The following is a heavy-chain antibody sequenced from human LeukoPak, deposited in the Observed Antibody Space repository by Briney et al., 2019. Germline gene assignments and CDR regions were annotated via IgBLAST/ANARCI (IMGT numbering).Heavy chain of an antibody. J-gene: IGHJ6*02. Sequence: ASVKVPCKASGYTFTGYYMHWVRQAPGQGLEWMGWINPNSGGTNYAQKFQGRVTMTRDTSISTAYMELSRLRSDDTAVYYCARDYYYDSSGYYPSYYYYYGMDVWGQGTTVTVSS. CDR2: INPNSGGT. D-gene: IGHD3-22*01. CDR1: GYTFTGYY. CDR3: ARDYYYDSSGYYPSYYYYYGMDV. V-gene: IGHV1-2*02.